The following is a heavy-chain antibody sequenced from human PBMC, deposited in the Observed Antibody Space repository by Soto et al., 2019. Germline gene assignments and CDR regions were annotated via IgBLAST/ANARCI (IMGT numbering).Heavy chain of an antibody. CDR2: INAGNGNT. V-gene: IGHV1-3*01. J-gene: IGHJ4*02. CDR3: ARGILILEWLTRPHYYFDY. Sequence: ASVKVSCKASGYTFTSYAMHWVRQAPGQRLEWMGWINAGNGNTKYSQKLQGRVTMTTDTSTSTAYMELRSLRSDDTAVYYCARGILILEWLTRPHYYFDYWGQGTLVTVSS. D-gene: IGHD3-3*01. CDR1: GYTFTSYA.